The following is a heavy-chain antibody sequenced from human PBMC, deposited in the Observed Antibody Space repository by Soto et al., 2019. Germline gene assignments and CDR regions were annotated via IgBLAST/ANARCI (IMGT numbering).Heavy chain of an antibody. D-gene: IGHD2-2*01. V-gene: IGHV3-7*01. CDR2: IKQDGSEK. J-gene: IGHJ3*02. CDR1: GFTFSSYW. Sequence: EVQLVESGGGLVQPGGSLRLSCAASGFTFSSYWMSWVRQAPGKGLEWVANIKQDGSEKYYVDSVKGRFTISRDNAKNSRYLQLNRLRAEDTAVYYCARERAIVVPAAISLMPTLNDAFDIWGQGTMVTVSS. CDR3: ARERAIVVPAAISLMPTLNDAFDI.